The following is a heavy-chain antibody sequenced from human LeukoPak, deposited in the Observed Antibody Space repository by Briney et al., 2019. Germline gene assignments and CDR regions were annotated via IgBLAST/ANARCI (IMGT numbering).Heavy chain of an antibody. D-gene: IGHD2-2*02. CDR2: ISPYNGNT. V-gene: IGHV1-18*01. CDR3: ARVGYCTTTIWYTSGWLDY. Sequence: ASVRVSCTASGYAFTTYGITWVRQAPGQGLEWMAWISPYNGNTNYVQTFKGRVIITTDTSTSTAYMEMRSLRSDDTAVYYCARVGYCTTTIWYTSGWLDYWGQGTLVTVSS. CDR1: GYAFTTYG. J-gene: IGHJ4*02.